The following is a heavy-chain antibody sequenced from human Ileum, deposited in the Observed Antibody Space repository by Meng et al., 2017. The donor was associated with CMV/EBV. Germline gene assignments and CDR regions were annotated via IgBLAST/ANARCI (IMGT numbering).Heavy chain of an antibody. J-gene: IGHJ3*02. CDR2: IYYSGST. V-gene: IGHV4-61*01. D-gene: IGHD1-26*01. CDR1: GGFVSSGSYY. Sequence: GSLRLSCSVSGGFVSSGSYYWSWLRQPPGKGLEWIGSIYYSGSTNYNPSLKSRVTISVDTAKNQFSLKLSSVTAADTAVYYCARSERLGGSYTDTFDIWGQGTMVTVSS. CDR3: ARSERLGGSYTDTFDI.